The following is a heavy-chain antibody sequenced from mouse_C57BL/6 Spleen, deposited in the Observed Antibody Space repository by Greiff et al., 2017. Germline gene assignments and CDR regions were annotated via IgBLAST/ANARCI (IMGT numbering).Heavy chain of an antibody. J-gene: IGHJ4*01. Sequence: QVQLKQPGTELVKPGASVKLSCKASGYTFTSYWMHWVKQRPGQGLEWIGNINPSNGGTNYNEKFKSKATLTVDKSSSTAYMQLSSLTSEDSAVYYCARHITTVVARAMDDWGQGTSVTVSS. CDR3: ARHITTVVARAMDD. D-gene: IGHD1-1*01. V-gene: IGHV1-53*01. CDR2: INPSNGGT. CDR1: GYTFTSYW.